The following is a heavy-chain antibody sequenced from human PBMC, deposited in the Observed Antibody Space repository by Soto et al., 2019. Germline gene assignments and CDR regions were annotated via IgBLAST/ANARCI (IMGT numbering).Heavy chain of an antibody. CDR2: ISNIALT. V-gene: IGHV4-61*01. D-gene: IGHD3-10*01. Sequence: QVQLQESGPGLVKPSETLSLTCTVSGGSISSINNHFSNHYCSWIRLSPGKGLEWIGYISNIALTRYNPSLKSRVSTSVDTSKNQFSLKLTSETAADTAVYYCTTQGFGGLHGLVDVWGQGTTVTVSS. CDR3: TTQGFGGLHGLVDV. CDR1: GGSISSINNHFSNHY. J-gene: IGHJ6*02.